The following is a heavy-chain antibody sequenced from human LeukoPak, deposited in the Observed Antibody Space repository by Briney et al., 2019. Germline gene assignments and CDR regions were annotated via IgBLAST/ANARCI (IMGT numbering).Heavy chain of an antibody. D-gene: IGHD6-6*01. CDR3: ARQGLGDAFDI. Sequence: SETLSLTCTVSGGSISSYYWSWIRQPPGKGLEWIGYIYYSGSTNYNPSLKSRVTISVDTSKNQFSLKLSSVTAADTAVYYCARQGLGDAFDIWGHGTMVTVSS. CDR2: IYYSGST. CDR1: GGSISSYY. V-gene: IGHV4-59*08. J-gene: IGHJ3*02.